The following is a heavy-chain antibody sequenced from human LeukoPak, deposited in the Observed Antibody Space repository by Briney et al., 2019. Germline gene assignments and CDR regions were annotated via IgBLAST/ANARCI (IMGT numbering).Heavy chain of an antibody. CDR3: ARGPYSDTSGRLSDV. Sequence: PGGSLRLSCEASGFAFSSYNMNWVRQAPGKGLEWFSYIGSSGSPTHYADSVGGRFTISRDNAKNSLYLQMNSLRDEDTAVYFCARGPYSDTSGRLSDVWGQGTTVTVSS. J-gene: IGHJ6*02. CDR1: GFAFSSYN. D-gene: IGHD3-22*01. CDR2: IGSSGSPT. V-gene: IGHV3-48*02.